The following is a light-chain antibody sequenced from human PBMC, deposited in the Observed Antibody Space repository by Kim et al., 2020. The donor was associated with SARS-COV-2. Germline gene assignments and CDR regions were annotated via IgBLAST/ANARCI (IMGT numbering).Light chain of an antibody. Sequence: PGERATLSCRASQSVSSYLAWYQQKPGQAPRLLIYDASNRATGIPARFSGSGSGTDFTLTISSLEPEDFAVYYCQQRSNWPLLITFGQGTRLEIK. CDR3: QQRSNWPLLIT. CDR2: DAS. J-gene: IGKJ5*01. CDR1: QSVSSY. V-gene: IGKV3-11*01.